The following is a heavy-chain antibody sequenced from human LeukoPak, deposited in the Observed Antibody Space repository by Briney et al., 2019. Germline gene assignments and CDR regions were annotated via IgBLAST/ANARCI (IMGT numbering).Heavy chain of an antibody. CDR1: GYTFTSYA. Sequence: ASVKVSCKASGYTFTSYAMHWVRQAPGQRLEWMGWINAGNGNTKYSQKFQGRVTITRDTSASTAYMELSSLRSEDTAVYYCARRGPFWSGYLAVYYYYYGMDVWGQGTTVTVSS. CDR3: ARRGPFWSGYLAVYYYYYGMDV. D-gene: IGHD3-3*01. V-gene: IGHV1-3*01. CDR2: INAGNGNT. J-gene: IGHJ6*02.